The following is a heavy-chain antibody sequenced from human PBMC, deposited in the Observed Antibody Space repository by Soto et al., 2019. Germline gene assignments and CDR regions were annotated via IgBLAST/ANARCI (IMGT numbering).Heavy chain of an antibody. CDR2: MYNTGST. Sequence: SDTLSLTCTVSGGFISGYYWSWIRQPPGKGLEWIGYMYNTGSTVYNPSFKSRVTISVDTSKNQFSLKLSSVTAADTAVYYCARAHYGDYGYGMDVWGQGTTVTVS. D-gene: IGHD4-17*01. CDR1: GGFISGYY. CDR3: ARAHYGDYGYGMDV. J-gene: IGHJ6*02. V-gene: IGHV4-59*12.